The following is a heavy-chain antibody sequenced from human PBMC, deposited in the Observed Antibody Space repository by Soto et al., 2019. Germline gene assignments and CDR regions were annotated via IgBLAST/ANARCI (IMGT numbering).Heavy chain of an antibody. D-gene: IGHD6-6*01. CDR1: GGSISSFY. J-gene: IGHJ3*01. V-gene: IGHV4-4*07. Sequence: QVQLQESGPGLVRPSETLALTCTVSGGSISSFYWNWIRLSAGRGLEWIGRIYLSGTTTYNPSLQSRVTMSVDTSKNQFSLKLSSLTAADTAVYYCARSPSTSSIATFDLWGQGTKVTVSS. CDR2: IYLSGTT. CDR3: ARSPSTSSIATFDL.